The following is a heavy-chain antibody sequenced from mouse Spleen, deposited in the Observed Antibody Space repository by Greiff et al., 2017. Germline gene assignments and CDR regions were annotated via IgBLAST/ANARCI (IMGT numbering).Heavy chain of an antibody. D-gene: IGHD1-1*01. Sequence: EVKLQESGGGLVKPGGSLKLSCAASGFTFSDYGMHWVRQAPEKGLEWVAYISSGSSTIYYADTVKGRFTISRDNAKNTLFLQMTSLRSEDTAMYYCARGYYGSNDYWGQGTTLTVSS. V-gene: IGHV5-17*01. J-gene: IGHJ2*01. CDR1: GFTFSDYG. CDR3: ARGYYGSNDY. CDR2: ISSGSSTI.